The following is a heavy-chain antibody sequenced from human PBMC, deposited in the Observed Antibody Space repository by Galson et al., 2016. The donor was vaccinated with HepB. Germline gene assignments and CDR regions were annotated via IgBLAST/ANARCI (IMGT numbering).Heavy chain of an antibody. Sequence: SLRLSCATSGFIFSSFAMRWVRQAPGKGLEWVSTFSARVDKPYYANSARGRFTISSDNSKKTLYLQMNSLRAEDTAVYFCARGTASRPGYYYALDVWGKGTTVTVSS. CDR1: GFIFSSFA. V-gene: IGHV3-23*01. CDR3: ARGTASRPGYYYALDV. D-gene: IGHD6-6*01. CDR2: FSARVDKP. J-gene: IGHJ6*04.